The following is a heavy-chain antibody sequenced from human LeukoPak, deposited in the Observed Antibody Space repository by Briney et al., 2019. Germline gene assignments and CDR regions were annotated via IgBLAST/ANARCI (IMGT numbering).Heavy chain of an antibody. CDR2: IKQDESEK. V-gene: IGHV3-7*01. CDR3: APLPWN. D-gene: IGHD5-12*01. CDR1: GFIFSNYW. Sequence: GGSLRLSCAASGFIFSNYWMSWVRQAPGKGLEWVANIKQDESEKYYVDSVKGRFTISRDNAKNSLYLQMNSLRAEDTAVYYCAPLPWNWGQGTLVTVSS. J-gene: IGHJ4*02.